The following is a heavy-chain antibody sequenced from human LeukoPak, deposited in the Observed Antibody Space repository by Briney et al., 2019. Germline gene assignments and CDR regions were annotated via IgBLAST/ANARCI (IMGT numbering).Heavy chain of an antibody. Sequence: PSETLSLTCTVSSGSISSSSYYWGWIRQPPGKGLEWIGSIYYSGSTYYNPSLKSRVTISVDTSKNQFSLKLSSVTAADTAVYYCARLKYRYYMDVWGKGTTVTVSS. D-gene: IGHD2-2*02. V-gene: IGHV4-39*01. CDR3: ARLKYRYYMDV. CDR1: SGSISSSSYY. J-gene: IGHJ6*03. CDR2: IYYSGST.